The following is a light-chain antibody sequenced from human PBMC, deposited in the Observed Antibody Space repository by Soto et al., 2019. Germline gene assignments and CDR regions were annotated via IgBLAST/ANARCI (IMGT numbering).Light chain of an antibody. J-gene: IGKJ5*01. V-gene: IGKV3-20*01. CDR3: QQYGSSLLIT. CDR1: QSVSSSY. CDR2: GAS. Sequence: EIVLTQSPGTLSLSPGERATLSCRASQSVSSSYLAWYQQKPGQAPRLLIYGASSSATGIPARFSGRGSGTDFTITISRLEPEDFAVYYCQQYGSSLLITFGQGTRLEI.